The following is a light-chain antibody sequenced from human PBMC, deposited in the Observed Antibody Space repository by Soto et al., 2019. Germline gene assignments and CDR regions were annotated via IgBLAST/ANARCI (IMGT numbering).Light chain of an antibody. CDR2: RND. CDR1: SSNIGSNY. CDR3: AAWDDSLSGRV. Sequence: QSVLTQSPSASGTPGQRVTISCSGSSSNIGSNYVYCYQQLPGTAPKVLIYRNDQRPSGVPDRFSGSKSGTSASLAISGLRSEDEANYYCAAWDDSLSGRVFGGGTKVTVL. V-gene: IGLV1-47*01. J-gene: IGLJ3*02.